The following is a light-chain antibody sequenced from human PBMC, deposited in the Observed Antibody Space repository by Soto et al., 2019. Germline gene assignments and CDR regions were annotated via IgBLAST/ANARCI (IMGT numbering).Light chain of an antibody. V-gene: IGKV1-39*01. CDR1: QNISDS. CDR2: VAS. Sequence: DIQMTQSPSSLSAAIGDRVTITCRASQNISDSLNLYQHKPGKAPKLLIYVASSLQSGVPSRFSGSGSGTDFTLTISSLQPEDFASYYCQRSWTFGQGTKLE. CDR3: QRSWT. J-gene: IGKJ2*01.